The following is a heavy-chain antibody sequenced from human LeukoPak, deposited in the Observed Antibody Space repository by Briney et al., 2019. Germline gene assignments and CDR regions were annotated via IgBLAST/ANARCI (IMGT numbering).Heavy chain of an antibody. CDR3: ARDTAMVYWYFDL. CDR2: INSDGSST. Sequence: GGSLRLSCAASGFTFSSYWMHWVRQAPGKGLVWVSRINSDGSSTSYANSVKGRFTISRDNAKNTLYLQMNSLRAEDTAVYYCARDTAMVYWYFDLWGRGTLVTVSS. CDR1: GFTFSSYW. J-gene: IGHJ2*01. V-gene: IGHV3-74*01. D-gene: IGHD5-18*01.